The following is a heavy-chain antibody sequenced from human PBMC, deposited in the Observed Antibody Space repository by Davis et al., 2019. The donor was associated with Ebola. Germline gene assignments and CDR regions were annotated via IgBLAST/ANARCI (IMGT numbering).Heavy chain of an antibody. J-gene: IGHJ6*02. CDR3: ARGAPRNRTCSSTSCSQLRYLSWGMDV. CDR1: GYTFTGYY. D-gene: IGHD2-2*01. CDR2: INPNSGGT. Sequence: ASVTVSCKASGYTFTGYYMHWVRQAPGQGLEWMGWINPNSGGTNYAQKFRGRVTMTSETSISTAYMELSRLRCDDTAVYYCARGAPRNRTCSSTSCSQLRYLSWGMDVWGQGTTVTVSS. V-gene: IGHV1-2*02.